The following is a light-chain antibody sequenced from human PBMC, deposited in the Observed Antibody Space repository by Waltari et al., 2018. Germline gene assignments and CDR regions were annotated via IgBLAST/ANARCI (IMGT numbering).Light chain of an antibody. CDR1: QSVVSSYNNKNY. V-gene: IGKV4-1*01. CDR3: HQYYTTPRT. Sequence: DIVMTQSPDSLAVSRGERATIDGKSSQSVVSSYNNKNYIAWYQQKAGQPPNLLIYWASTRKAGVPDRFSGSGSGTDFTLTISSLQAEDVAVYYCHQYYTTPRTFGQGTRVEIK. J-gene: IGKJ1*01. CDR2: WAS.